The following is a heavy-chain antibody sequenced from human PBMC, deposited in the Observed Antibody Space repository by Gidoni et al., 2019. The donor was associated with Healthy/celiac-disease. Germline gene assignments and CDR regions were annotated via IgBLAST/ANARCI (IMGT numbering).Heavy chain of an antibody. D-gene: IGHD3-22*01. Sequence: QVQLQESGPGLVKPSETLSLTCTVSGGSISSYYWSWIRQPAGKGLEWIGRIYTSGSTNYNPSLKSRVTMSVDTSKNQFSLKLSSVTAADTAVYYCARDLSPSYDSSGLQLYLGWFDPWGQGTLVTVSS. V-gene: IGHV4-4*07. CDR3: ARDLSPSYDSSGLQLYLGWFDP. CDR1: GGSISSYY. CDR2: IYTSGST. J-gene: IGHJ5*02.